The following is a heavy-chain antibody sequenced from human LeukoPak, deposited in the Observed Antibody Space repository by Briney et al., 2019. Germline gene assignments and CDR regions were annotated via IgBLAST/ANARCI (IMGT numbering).Heavy chain of an antibody. V-gene: IGHV1-2*02. J-gene: IGHJ4*02. CDR1: GYTFTGYY. D-gene: IGHD6-19*01. Sequence: ASVKFSCKASGYTFTGYYMHWVRQAPGQGLEWMGWINPNSGGTNYAQKFQGRVTMTRDTSISTAYMELSRLRSDDTAVYYCARGLVIAVAGRSYFDYWGQGTLVTVSS. CDR2: INPNSGGT. CDR3: ARGLVIAVAGRSYFDY.